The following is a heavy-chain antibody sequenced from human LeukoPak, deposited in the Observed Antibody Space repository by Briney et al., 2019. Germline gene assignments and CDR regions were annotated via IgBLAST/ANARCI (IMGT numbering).Heavy chain of an antibody. Sequence: KSSETLSLTCTVSGGSISSSSDYWGWIRQAPGKGLEWIGSIYYSENTYYNSSLKSRVTISVDTSKNQFSLKLNSVTAADTAVYYCARDQSPSDILTGYYILPFYNWGQGTLVTVSS. J-gene: IGHJ4*02. V-gene: IGHV4-39*02. CDR2: IYYSENT. D-gene: IGHD3-9*01. CDR3: ARDQSPSDILTGYYILPFYN. CDR1: GGSISSSSDY.